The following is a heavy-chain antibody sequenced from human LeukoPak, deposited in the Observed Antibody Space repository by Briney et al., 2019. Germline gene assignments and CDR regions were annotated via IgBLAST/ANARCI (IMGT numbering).Heavy chain of an antibody. Sequence: SETLSLTCAVYGGSFSGYYWSWIRQPPGKGLEWIGEINHSGSTNYNPSLKSRVTISVDTSKNQFSLKLSSVTAADTAVYYCARGLFQPYYFDYWGQGTLVTVSS. D-gene: IGHD1-14*01. CDR1: GGSFSGYY. V-gene: IGHV4-34*01. CDR3: ARGLFQPYYFDY. J-gene: IGHJ4*02. CDR2: INHSGST.